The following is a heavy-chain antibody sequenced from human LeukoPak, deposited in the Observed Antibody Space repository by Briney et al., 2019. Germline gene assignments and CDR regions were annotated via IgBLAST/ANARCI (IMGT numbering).Heavy chain of an antibody. CDR1: GGSISSSSYY. CDR2: IYYSGST. Sequence: PSETLSLTCTVSGGSISSSSYYWGWIRQPPGKGLEWIGSIYYSGSTYYNPSLKSRVTISVDTSKNQFSLKLTSMTAADTAVYYCSRGQQWFDPWGQGTLVTVSS. J-gene: IGHJ5*02. V-gene: IGHV4-39*07. CDR3: SRGQQWFDP.